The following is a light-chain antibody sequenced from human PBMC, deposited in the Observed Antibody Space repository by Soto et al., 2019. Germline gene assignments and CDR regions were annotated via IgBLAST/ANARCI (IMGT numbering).Light chain of an antibody. V-gene: IGLV3-1*01. J-gene: IGLJ1*01. CDR1: QLGDKY. CDR2: QDS. Sequence: SYELTQPPSVSVSPGQTASITCSGDQLGDKYACWYQQKPGQSPVLVIYQDSKRPSGIPERFSGSNSGNTATLTISGTQAMDEADYYCQAWDSSTVVFGTGTKLTVL. CDR3: QAWDSSTVV.